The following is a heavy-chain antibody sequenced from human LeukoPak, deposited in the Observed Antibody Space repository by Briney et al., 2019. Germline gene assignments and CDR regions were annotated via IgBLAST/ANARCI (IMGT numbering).Heavy chain of an antibody. Sequence: PGGSLRLSCAASGFTVSSNYMSWVRQAPGKGLEWVSGISGSGAGTYYADSVKGRFTISRDNSKNTLYLQMNSLRAEDTAVYYCAKHQSTRGDYYGMDVWGQGTTVTVSS. V-gene: IGHV3-23*01. CDR1: GFTVSSNY. CDR3: AKHQSTRGDYYGMDV. D-gene: IGHD3-10*01. CDR2: ISGSGAGT. J-gene: IGHJ6*02.